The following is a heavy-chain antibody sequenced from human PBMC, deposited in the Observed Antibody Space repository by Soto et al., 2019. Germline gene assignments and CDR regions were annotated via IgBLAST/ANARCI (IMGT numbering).Heavy chain of an antibody. J-gene: IGHJ5*02. CDR3: ASGQVVAAPP. D-gene: IGHD2-15*01. V-gene: IGHV4-30-2*01. CDR1: GGSISSGGYS. Sequence: QLQLQESGSGLVKPSQTLSLTCAVSGGSISSGGYSWSWIRQPPGKGLEWIGYIYHSGSTYYNPSLKSRITISVDTSKTPFSLKLSSVTAADTAVSYCASGQVVAAPPWGHGPLVTVSS. CDR2: IYHSGST.